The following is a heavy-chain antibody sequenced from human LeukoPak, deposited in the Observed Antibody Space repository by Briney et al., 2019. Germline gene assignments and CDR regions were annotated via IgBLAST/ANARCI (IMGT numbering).Heavy chain of an antibody. Sequence: GGSLRLSCAASGFTFSSYSMNWVRRAPGKGLEWVSYISSSSSTIYYADSVKGRFTISRDNAKNSLYLQMNSLRAEDTAVYYCARKAVVHYYYYMDVWGKGTTVTVSS. CDR2: ISSSSSTI. V-gene: IGHV3-48*01. CDR1: GFTFSSYS. D-gene: IGHD2-15*01. J-gene: IGHJ6*03. CDR3: ARKAVVHYYYYMDV.